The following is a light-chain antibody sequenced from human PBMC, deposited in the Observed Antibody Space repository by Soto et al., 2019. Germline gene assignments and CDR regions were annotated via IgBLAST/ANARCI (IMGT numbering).Light chain of an antibody. J-gene: IGLJ1*01. CDR3: AAWDDSLNGYV. CDR2: ANN. CDR1: SSNIGSNT. Sequence: QFVLTQPPSASGTPGQRVTISCSGSSSNIGSNTVNWYQQLPGTAPKLLIHANNQRPSGVPDRFSGSKSGTSASLAISWLQSEEADYYCAAWDDSLNGYVFGTGTKSPS. V-gene: IGLV1-44*01.